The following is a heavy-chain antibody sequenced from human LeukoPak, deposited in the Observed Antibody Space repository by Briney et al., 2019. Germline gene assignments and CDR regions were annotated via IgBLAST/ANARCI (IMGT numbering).Heavy chain of an antibody. CDR3: AREAGIDVFGGMDV. CDR2: IYTSGST. V-gene: IGHV4-4*07. J-gene: IGHJ6*02. CDR1: GGPISSYY. D-gene: IGHD6-13*01. Sequence: SETLSLTCTVSGGPISSYYWSWIRQPAGKGLEWIGRIYTSGSTNYNPSLKSRVTISVDTSKNQFSLKLSSVTAADTAVYYCAREAGIDVFGGMDVWGQGTTVTVSS.